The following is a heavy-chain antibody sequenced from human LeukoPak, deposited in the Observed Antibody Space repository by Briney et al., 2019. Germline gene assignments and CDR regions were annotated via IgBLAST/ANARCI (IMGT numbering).Heavy chain of an antibody. CDR1: GGSFSGYY. V-gene: IGHV4-34*01. J-gene: IGHJ4*02. CDR2: INHSGST. Sequence: SETLSLTCAVYGGSFSGYYWSWIRQPPGKGLEWIGEINHSGSTNYNPSLKSRVTISVDTSKNQFSLKLSSVTAADTAVYFCARANYVWGSYVDWGQGTLVTVSS. D-gene: IGHD3-16*01. CDR3: ARANYVWGSYVD.